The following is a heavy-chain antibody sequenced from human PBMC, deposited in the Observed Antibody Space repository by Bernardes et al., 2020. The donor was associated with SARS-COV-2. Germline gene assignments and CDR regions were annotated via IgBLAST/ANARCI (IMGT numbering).Heavy chain of an antibody. CDR1: GFTVRSTY. CDR3: ARGGYAYGFDY. J-gene: IGHJ4*02. CDR2: IYSGGNT. Sequence: VRSLIRSCAASGFTVRSTYMSWVRQAPGPGLEWVSIIYSGGNTYYADSLKGRFSISRDNSKNTLYLQMNSLRAEDTAVFYCARGGYAYGFDYWGQGTLVAVSS. V-gene: IGHV3-53*01. D-gene: IGHD5-18*01.